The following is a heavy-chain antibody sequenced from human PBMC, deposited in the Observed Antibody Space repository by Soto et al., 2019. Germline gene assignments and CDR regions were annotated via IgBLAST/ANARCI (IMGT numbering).Heavy chain of an antibody. CDR1: GGSISSGDFS. Sequence: TLSLTCTVSGGSISSGDFSWNWIRQPPGKGLEYIGYIYYGGSTYYNPSLKSRVTISVDTSNNQFSLKLSSVTAADTAVYYCARAYYDRSGYAVDPWGQGTLVTVSS. D-gene: IGHD3-22*01. J-gene: IGHJ5*02. CDR2: IYYGGST. CDR3: ARAYYDRSGYAVDP. V-gene: IGHV4-30-2*01.